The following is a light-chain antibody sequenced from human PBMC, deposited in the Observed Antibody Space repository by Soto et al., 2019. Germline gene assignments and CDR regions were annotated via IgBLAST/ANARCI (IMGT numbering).Light chain of an antibody. CDR2: GAS. V-gene: IGKV3-20*01. Sequence: EVVLPQSPGPRSLSPGEGATLSRRASQTFSNSFLSWFKQIPGQAPRLLIYGASMRATGIPDRFSGRGSGTDFTLTIRRLETEEFAVYYCQQYGSSGTFGQGTKVDIK. CDR1: QTFSNSF. J-gene: IGKJ1*01. CDR3: QQYGSSGT.